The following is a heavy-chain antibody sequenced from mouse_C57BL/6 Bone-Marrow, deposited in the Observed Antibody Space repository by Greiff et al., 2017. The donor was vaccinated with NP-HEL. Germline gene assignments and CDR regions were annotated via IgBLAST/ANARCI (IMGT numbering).Heavy chain of an antibody. CDR1: GFTFSDYY. CDR2: ISNGGGST. Sequence: DVKLVESGGGLVQPGGSLKLSCAASGFTFSDYYMYWVRQTPEKRLEWVAYISNGGGSTYYPDTVKGRFTISRDNAKNTLYLQMSRLKSEDTAMYYCARRGITTVVRAMDYWGQGTSVTVSS. D-gene: IGHD1-1*01. CDR3: ARRGITTVVRAMDY. V-gene: IGHV5-12*01. J-gene: IGHJ4*01.